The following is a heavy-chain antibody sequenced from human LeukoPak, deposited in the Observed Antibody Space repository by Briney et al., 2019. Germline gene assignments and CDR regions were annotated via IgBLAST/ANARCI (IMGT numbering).Heavy chain of an antibody. CDR1: GYSFTSYW. D-gene: IGHD2-21*02. V-gene: IGHV5-51*01. Sequence: GEPLKISCKGSGYSFTSYWIGGARQLPGKGLEWIGIFYPGDSDTRYSPSFQGQVTISADKSISTAYLQWSSLKASDTAMYYCARRIYCGGDCYSGGWFDPWGQGTLVTVSS. CDR2: FYPGDSDT. J-gene: IGHJ5*02. CDR3: ARRIYCGGDCYSGGWFDP.